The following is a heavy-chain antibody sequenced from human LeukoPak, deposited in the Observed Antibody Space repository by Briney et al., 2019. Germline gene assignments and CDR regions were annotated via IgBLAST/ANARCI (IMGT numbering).Heavy chain of an antibody. CDR2: ISYDGSNK. CDR3: ALDFWSGYPENWFGP. Sequence: GRSLRLSCAASGFTFSSYSMHWVRQAPGKGLEWVAVISYDGSNKYYADSVKGRFTISRDNSKNTLYLQMNSLRAEDTAVYYCALDFWSGYPENWFGPWGQGTLVTVSS. CDR1: GFTFSSYS. V-gene: IGHV3-30*03. J-gene: IGHJ5*02. D-gene: IGHD3-3*01.